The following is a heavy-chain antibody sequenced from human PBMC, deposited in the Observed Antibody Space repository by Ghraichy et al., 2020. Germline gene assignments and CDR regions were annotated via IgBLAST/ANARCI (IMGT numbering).Heavy chain of an antibody. Sequence: GGSLRLSCAASGFTVSSNYMSWVRQAPGKGLEWVSVIYSGGSTYYADSVKGRFTISRDNSKNTLYLQMNSLRAEDTAVYYCASPEGGYGDDAFDIWGQGTMVTVSS. J-gene: IGHJ3*02. CDR2: IYSGGST. CDR1: GFTVSSNY. V-gene: IGHV3-66*01. D-gene: IGHD4-17*01. CDR3: ASPEGGYGDDAFDI.